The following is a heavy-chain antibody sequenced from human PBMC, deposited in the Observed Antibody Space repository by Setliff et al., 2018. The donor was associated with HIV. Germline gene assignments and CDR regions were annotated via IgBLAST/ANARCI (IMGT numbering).Heavy chain of an antibody. CDR2: IYYSGST. J-gene: IGHJ3*01. Sequence: PSETLSLTCTVSGDSISSGGYYWSWIRQHPGKGLEWIGYIYYSGSTYYNPSLKSRVTISVDTSKSQFSLKLSSVTAADTAVYYCASPSDHTAGAFDVWGQGTMVT. V-gene: IGHV4-31*03. CDR1: GDSISSGGYY. CDR3: ASPSDHTAGAFDV.